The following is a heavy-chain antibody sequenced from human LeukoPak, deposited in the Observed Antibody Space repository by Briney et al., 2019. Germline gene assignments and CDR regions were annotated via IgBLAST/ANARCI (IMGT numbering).Heavy chain of an antibody. CDR1: GYSISSGYY. J-gene: IGHJ4*02. D-gene: IGHD3-22*01. CDR3: ARERQYYYDSSGYYDY. CDR2: IYHSGST. Sequence: PSETLSLTCTVSGYSISSGYYWGWIRQPPGKGLEWIGSIYHSGSTYYNPSLKSRVTISVDTSKNQFSLKLSSVTAADTALYYCARERQYYYDSSGYYDYWGQGTVVTVSS. V-gene: IGHV4-38-2*02.